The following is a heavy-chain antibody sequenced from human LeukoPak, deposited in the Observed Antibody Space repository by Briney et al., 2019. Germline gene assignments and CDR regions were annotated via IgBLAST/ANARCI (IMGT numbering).Heavy chain of an antibody. J-gene: IGHJ4*02. CDR3: AKRGPGTLAGSFDY. D-gene: IGHD1/OR15-1a*01. CDR1: GFIFSNFA. Sequence: GSLRLSCAASGFIFSNFAMTWVRQAPGKGLKWVAIIGARFETFYADSVKGRFTISRDNSKNTVSLEMTSLRGEDSAIYFCAKRGPGTLAGSFDYWGQGRLVTVSS. V-gene: IGHV3-23*01. CDR2: IGARFET.